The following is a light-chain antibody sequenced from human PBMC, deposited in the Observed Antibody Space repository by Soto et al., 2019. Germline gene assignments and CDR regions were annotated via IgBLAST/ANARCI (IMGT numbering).Light chain of an antibody. CDR2: LERSGNY. J-gene: IGLJ2*01. CDR3: GTWDSDSVV. V-gene: IGLV4-60*02. CDR1: SEHSTYT. Sequence: QSVLTQSSSASASLGSSVKLTCTLSSEHSTYTIGWHQQLPGKAPRYLMKLERSGNYNKGSGVPDRFSGSSSGPDRHLTISNLRFEDEAEYYCGTWDSDSVVFGGGTQLTVL.